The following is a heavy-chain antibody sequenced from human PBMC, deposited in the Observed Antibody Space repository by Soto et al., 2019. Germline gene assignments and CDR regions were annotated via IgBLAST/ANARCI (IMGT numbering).Heavy chain of an antibody. V-gene: IGHV3-33*05. Sequence: ESGGGVVQPGTSLRLSCVGSGFTFRSYVIHWVRQAPGKGLEWVALTSYDGSNNFYGDSVKGRFTISRDNSRITVELQMDSLRLEDTALYYCARWGTTGGLDVWGQGTLVSVSS. CDR3: ARWGTTGGLDV. J-gene: IGHJ4*02. CDR2: TSYDGSNN. D-gene: IGHD3-16*01. CDR1: GFTFRSYV.